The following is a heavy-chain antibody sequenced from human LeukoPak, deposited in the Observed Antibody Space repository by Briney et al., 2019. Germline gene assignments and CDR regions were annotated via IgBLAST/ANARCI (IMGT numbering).Heavy chain of an antibody. D-gene: IGHD7-27*01. J-gene: IGHJ4*02. CDR3: ARWKLGTFDY. V-gene: IGHV4-34*01. CDR1: GGSFSGYY. CDR2: INHSGST. Sequence: PSETLSLTCAVYGGSFSGYYWSWIRQPPGKGQEWIGEINHSGSTNYNPSLKSRVTISVDTSKNQFSLRLSSVTAADAAVFYCARWKLGTFDYWGQGTLVTVSS.